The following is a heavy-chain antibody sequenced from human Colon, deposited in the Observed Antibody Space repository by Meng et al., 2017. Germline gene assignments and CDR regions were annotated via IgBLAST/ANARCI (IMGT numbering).Heavy chain of an antibody. Sequence: VTLQQWGAGLLKPSETLSLTCAVYGGSFSGYSWSWIRQPPGKGLEWIGEINHTGNTSYNPSLKSRLTISVDTSKNQFSLNLSSVTAADTALYYCARSVRLGVAGKSGAYWGQGTLVTVSS. D-gene: IGHD6-19*01. J-gene: IGHJ4*02. V-gene: IGHV4-34*01. CDR2: INHTGNT. CDR1: GGSFSGYS. CDR3: ARSVRLGVAGKSGAY.